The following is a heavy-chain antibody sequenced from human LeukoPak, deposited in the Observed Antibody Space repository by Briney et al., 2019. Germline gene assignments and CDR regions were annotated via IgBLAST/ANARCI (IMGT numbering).Heavy chain of an antibody. CDR1: GFTFSSYG. Sequence: GRSLRLSCAASGFTFSSYGMHWVRQAPGKGLEWVAVMSYDGTTKYYADSVKGRFTISRDNSKNTLYVQMNSLRPEDTAVYYCARARPDYGDYIHYYYYMDVWGKGTTVTVSS. V-gene: IGHV3-30*03. D-gene: IGHD4-17*01. CDR2: MSYDGTTK. CDR3: ARARPDYGDYIHYYYYMDV. J-gene: IGHJ6*03.